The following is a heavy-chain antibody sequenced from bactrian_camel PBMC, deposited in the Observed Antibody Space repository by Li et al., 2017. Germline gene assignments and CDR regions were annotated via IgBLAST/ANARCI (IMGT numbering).Heavy chain of an antibody. J-gene: IGHJ6*01. CDR2: INSGGGTT. V-gene: IGHV3S25*01. CDR1: GFTFSSHW. CDR3: VRDSDYAGADFAY. D-gene: IGHD4*01. Sequence: QLVESGGGLVQPGGSLRLSCAASGFTFSSHWMYWVRQAPGKGLEWVSTINSGGGTTYYADSVKGRFTISRDNAKNTVYLQMNSLKPEDTAVYYCVRDSDYAGADFAYWGQGTQVTVS.